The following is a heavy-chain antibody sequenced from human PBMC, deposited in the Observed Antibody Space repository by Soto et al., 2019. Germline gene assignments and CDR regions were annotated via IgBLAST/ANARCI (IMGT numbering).Heavy chain of an antibody. V-gene: IGHV4-61*08. CDR1: GGSISSGGYS. CDR3: ARAYGGYADY. J-gene: IGHJ4*02. Sequence: SETLSLTCAVSGGSISSGGYSWSWIRQPPGKGLEWIGYIYYSGSTNYNPSLKSRVTISVDTSKNQLSLKLSSVTAADTAVYYCARAYGGYADYWGQGALVTVS. CDR2: IYYSGST. D-gene: IGHD5-12*01.